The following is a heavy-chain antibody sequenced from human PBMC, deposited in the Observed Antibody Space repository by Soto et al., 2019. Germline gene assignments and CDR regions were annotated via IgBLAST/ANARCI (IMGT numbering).Heavy chain of an antibody. V-gene: IGHV3-7*03. J-gene: IGHJ4*02. CDR3: ARILCSSTSCYTFDY. Sequence: GGSLRLSCAASGFTFSSYWMSWVRKAPGKGLEWVAIMRPDGSAKYYVDSVKGRFTIPRDNAKNSLYLQMNSLRAEDTAVYYCARILCSSTSCYTFDYRGQGTLGTVSS. CDR2: MRPDGSAK. D-gene: IGHD2-2*02. CDR1: GFTFSSYW.